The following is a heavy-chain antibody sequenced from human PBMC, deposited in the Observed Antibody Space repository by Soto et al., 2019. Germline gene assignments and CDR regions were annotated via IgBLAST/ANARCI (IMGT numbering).Heavy chain of an antibody. CDR3: ARLGRYGVYYYYGMDV. Sequence: QVQLVQSGAEVKKPGSSVKVSCKASGGTFSSYAISWVRQAPGQGLEWMGGIIPIFGTANYAQKFQGRVTITADESTSTAYMELSSLRSDDTAVYYCARLGRYGVYYYYGMDVWGQGTTVTVSS. CDR1: GGTFSSYA. J-gene: IGHJ6*02. CDR2: IIPIFGTA. V-gene: IGHV1-69*01. D-gene: IGHD4-17*01.